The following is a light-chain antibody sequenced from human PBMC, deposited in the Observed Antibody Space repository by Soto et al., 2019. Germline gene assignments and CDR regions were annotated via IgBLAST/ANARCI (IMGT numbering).Light chain of an antibody. CDR3: ASCAGSYTVWV. CDR1: SSDDGDYNY. J-gene: IGLJ3*02. Sequence: QSALTQPRSVSGAPGQSVTISCTGTSSDDGDYNYVSWYQLYPGKAPKLVIYDVSKRPSGVPDRFSGSKSGTTASLTSSVLQAEDEADYYCASCAGSYTVWVFGGGTKLTAL. CDR2: DVS. V-gene: IGLV2-11*01.